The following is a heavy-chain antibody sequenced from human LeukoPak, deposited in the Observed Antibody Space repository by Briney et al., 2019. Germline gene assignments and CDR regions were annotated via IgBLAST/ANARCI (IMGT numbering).Heavy chain of an antibody. D-gene: IGHD3-22*01. Sequence: PGESLKTSFQGTGSTFTTYWICWGRQIPGKGVGWVGIIYPGDSNARYSPSFQGQVTISADKSISSAYLQWSSLKASDTAMYYCARRRDYYDKGGLDSWGQGTLVTVSS. CDR3: ARRRDYYDKGGLDS. V-gene: IGHV5-51*01. CDR1: GSTFTTYW. J-gene: IGHJ4*02. CDR2: IYPGDSNA.